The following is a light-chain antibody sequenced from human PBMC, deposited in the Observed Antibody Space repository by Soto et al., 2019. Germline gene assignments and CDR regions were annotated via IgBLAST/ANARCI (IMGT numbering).Light chain of an antibody. V-gene: IGKV1-5*03. CDR1: QSISSW. CDR2: KAS. J-gene: IGKJ1*01. Sequence: DIQMTQSPSTLSASVGDRVTITCRASQSISSWLAWYQQKPGKAPKLLIYKASSLESGVPSRFSGSGSGTELTLTISSLQPDDFATYYCQQYNSYSGTFGQGTKWIS. CDR3: QQYNSYSGT.